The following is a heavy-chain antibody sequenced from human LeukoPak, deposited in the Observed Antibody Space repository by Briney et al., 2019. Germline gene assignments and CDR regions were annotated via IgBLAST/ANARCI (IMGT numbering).Heavy chain of an antibody. V-gene: IGHV3-53*01. J-gene: IGHJ4*02. D-gene: IGHD5-18*01. Sequence: SGGSLRLSCAASGFTVSSTYMNWVRQAPGKGLEWVSVIYSGGNTNYADSVKGRFTISRDNSKSTLYLQMNSLRAEDTAVYYCARGGYSFGFDYWDQGTLVTVSS. CDR1: GFTVSSTY. CDR3: ARGGYSFGFDY. CDR2: IYSGGNT.